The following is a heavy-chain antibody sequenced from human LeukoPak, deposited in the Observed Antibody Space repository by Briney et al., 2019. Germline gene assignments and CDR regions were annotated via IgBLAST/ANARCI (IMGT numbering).Heavy chain of an antibody. Sequence: GGSLRLSCAASGFTFDNYGMSWVRQAPGRGLEWVSGINWNGGSTGYADSVKGRFTISRDNAKNSLYLQMNSRRAEDTALYYCARGRIKKGVYDYWGQGTLVTVSS. CDR3: ARGRIKKGVYDY. D-gene: IGHD6-13*01. CDR2: INWNGGST. CDR1: GFTFDNYG. J-gene: IGHJ4*02. V-gene: IGHV3-20*04.